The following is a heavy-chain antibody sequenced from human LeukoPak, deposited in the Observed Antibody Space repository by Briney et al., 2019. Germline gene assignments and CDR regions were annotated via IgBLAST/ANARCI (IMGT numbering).Heavy chain of an antibody. J-gene: IGHJ5*02. CDR3: AKGRYDSGPNWFDP. CDR2: ISWNSGST. CDR1: GFTFDDYA. V-gene: IGHV3-9*01. Sequence: PGGSLRLSCAAYGFTFDDYAMHWVRQAAGKGLEWGSGISWNSGSTGYADSVKGRFTISRDNAKNSLYLQMNSLRTEDTALYYCAKGRYDSGPNWFDPWGQGTLVTVSS. D-gene: IGHD3-10*01.